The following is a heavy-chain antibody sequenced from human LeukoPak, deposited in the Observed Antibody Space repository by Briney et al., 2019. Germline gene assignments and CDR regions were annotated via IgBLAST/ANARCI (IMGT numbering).Heavy chain of an antibody. D-gene: IGHD2-8*01. Sequence: ASVKVSCKASGYTFTAHYIHWMRLAPGRGLEWVGWINPNTGGTEFAQNVQGRVTMTRDTSINTVYMELNRLTSDDTAVFYCAREAADSSVCDFWGQGSLVTVSS. CDR1: GYTFTAHY. V-gene: IGHV1-2*02. CDR3: AREAADSSVCDF. CDR2: INPNTGGT. J-gene: IGHJ4*02.